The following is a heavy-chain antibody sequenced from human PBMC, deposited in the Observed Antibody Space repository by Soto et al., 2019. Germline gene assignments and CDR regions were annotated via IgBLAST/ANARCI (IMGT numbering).Heavy chain of an antibody. CDR2: IWYDGSNK. CDR1: GFTFSSYG. Sequence: QVQLVESGGGVVQPGRSLRLSCAASGFTFSSYGMHWVRQAPGKGLEWVAVIWYDGSNKYYADSVKGRFTISRDNSKNTLYLQMNSLRAEDTAVYYCARERPNYYCDYWGQGTLVTVSS. CDR3: ARERPNYYCDY. D-gene: IGHD7-27*01. V-gene: IGHV3-33*01. J-gene: IGHJ4*02.